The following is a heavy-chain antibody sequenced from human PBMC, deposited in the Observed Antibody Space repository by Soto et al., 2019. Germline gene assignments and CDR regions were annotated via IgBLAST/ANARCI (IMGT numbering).Heavy chain of an antibody. CDR2: IMPTSGRP. CDR3: ARTTITGASPPRGFFDL. D-gene: IGHD1-20*01. J-gene: IGHJ2*01. Sequence: QVQLVQSGAEVKKPGSSVKVSCKASGGTFSRSAISWVRQAPGQGLECMGVIMPTSGRPDYAQKFQGRVIITEDESTSTAYMELSGLRSEDTAVYYCARTTITGASPPRGFFDLWGRGTLVTVSS. CDR1: GGTFSRSA. V-gene: IGHV1-69*01.